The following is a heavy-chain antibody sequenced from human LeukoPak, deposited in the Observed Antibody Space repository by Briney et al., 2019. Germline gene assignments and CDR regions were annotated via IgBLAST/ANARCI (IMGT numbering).Heavy chain of an antibody. J-gene: IGHJ3*02. CDR1: GGSISSGGYY. V-gene: IGHV4-61*08. CDR3: ARSDAFDI. Sequence: SETLSLTCTVSGGSISSGGYYWSWIRQPPGKGLEWIGYIYYSGSTNYNPSLKSRVTISVDTSKNQFSLKLSSVTAADTAVYYCARSDAFDIWGQGTMVTVSS. CDR2: IYYSGST.